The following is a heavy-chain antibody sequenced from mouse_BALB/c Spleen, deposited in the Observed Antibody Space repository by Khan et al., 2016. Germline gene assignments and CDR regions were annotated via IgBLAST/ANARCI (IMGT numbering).Heavy chain of an antibody. CDR2: ISYSGST. J-gene: IGHJ2*01. V-gene: IGHV3-2*02. Sequence: EVQLQESGPGLVKPSQSLSLTCTVTGYSITSDYAWNWIRQLPGNKLEWMGYISYSGSTSYNPSLKSRISITRDTSKNQFFLQLNSVTTEDTATYYCARWTAYCGFFDCWGRGTTLTVSS. CDR3: ARWTAYCGFFDC. CDR1: GYSITSDYA. D-gene: IGHD1-2*01.